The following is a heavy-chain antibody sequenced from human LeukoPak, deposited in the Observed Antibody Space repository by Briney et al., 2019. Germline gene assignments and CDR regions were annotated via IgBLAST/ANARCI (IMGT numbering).Heavy chain of an antibody. J-gene: IGHJ4*02. CDR1: GYTFTSYA. D-gene: IGHD5-24*01. CDR2: INAGNGQT. Sequence: GASVKVSCKASGYTFTSYAIHWVRQAPGQRLEWMGWINAGNGQTKYSQKFQRRVTITRDTSASTAYVELSSLRSEDTAVYYCARAGVVEMATIGFDYWGQGTLVTVSS. CDR3: ARAGVVEMATIGFDY. V-gene: IGHV1-3*01.